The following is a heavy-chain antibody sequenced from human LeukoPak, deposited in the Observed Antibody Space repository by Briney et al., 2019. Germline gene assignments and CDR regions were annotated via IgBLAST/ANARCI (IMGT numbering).Heavy chain of an antibody. D-gene: IGHD1-26*01. CDR1: GFTVSSNY. Sequence: GGSLRLSCAASGFTVSSNYMSWVRQAPGKGLEWVSVIYSGGSTYYADSVKGRFTISRDNSKNTLYLQMNSLRAEDTAVYYRARTGGSYYFDYWGQGTLVTVSS. CDR2: IYSGGST. V-gene: IGHV3-66*01. CDR3: ARTGGSYYFDY. J-gene: IGHJ4*02.